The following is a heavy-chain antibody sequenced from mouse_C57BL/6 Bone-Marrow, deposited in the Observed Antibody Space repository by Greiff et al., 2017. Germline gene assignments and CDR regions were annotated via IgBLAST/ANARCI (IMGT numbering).Heavy chain of an antibody. CDR1: GYTFTSYG. V-gene: IGHV1-81*01. J-gene: IGHJ4*01. Sequence: VKLQESGAELARPGASVKLSCKASGYTFTSYGISWVKQRTGQGLEWIGEIYPRSGNTYYNEKFKGKATLTADKSSSTAYMELRSLTSEDSAVYFCARGVVRWGAMDYWGQGTSVTVSS. CDR3: ARGVVRWGAMDY. CDR2: IYPRSGNT. D-gene: IGHD1-1*01.